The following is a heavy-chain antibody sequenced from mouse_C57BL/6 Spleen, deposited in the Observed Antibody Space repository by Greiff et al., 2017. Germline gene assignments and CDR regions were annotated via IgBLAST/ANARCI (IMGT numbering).Heavy chain of an antibody. V-gene: IGHV1-82*01. CDR3: AREGYYWYFDV. J-gene: IGHJ1*03. CDR1: GYAFSSSW. CDR2: IYPGDGDT. Sequence: QVQLPQSGPELVKPGASVKISCKASGYAFSSSWMNWVKQRPGKGLEWIGRIYPGDGDTNYNGKFKGKATLTADKSSSTAYMQLSSLTSEDSAVYFCAREGYYWYFDVWGTGTTVTVSS. D-gene: IGHD2-2*01.